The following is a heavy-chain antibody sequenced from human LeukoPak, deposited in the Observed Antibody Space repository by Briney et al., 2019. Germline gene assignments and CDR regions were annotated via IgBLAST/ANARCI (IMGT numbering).Heavy chain of an antibody. CDR3: AREDIVLMVYGMDV. V-gene: IGHV1-3*01. CDR2: VNAGNGNT. D-gene: IGHD2-8*01. CDR1: GYTFTSYA. J-gene: IGHJ6*02. Sequence: ASVKVPCKASGYTFTSYAMHWVRQAPGQRLEWMGWVNAGNGNTKYSQKFQGRVTITRDTSASTAYMELSSLRSEDTAVYYCAREDIVLMVYGMDVWGQGTTVTVSS.